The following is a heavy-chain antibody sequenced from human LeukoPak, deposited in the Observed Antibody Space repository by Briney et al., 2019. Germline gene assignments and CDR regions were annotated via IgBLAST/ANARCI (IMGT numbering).Heavy chain of an antibody. Sequence: GASVKVSCKASGYTFTSYYMHWVRQAPGQGLEWMGIINPSGGSTNYAQKFQGRVTITRDTSTSTLYMELSKLRSEDTAVYYCXXXXXGRXXFDYWGQGTLVTVSS. J-gene: IGHJ4*02. D-gene: IGHD1-26*01. CDR2: INPSGGST. CDR1: GYTFTSYY. CDR3: XXXXXGRXXFDY. V-gene: IGHV1-46*01.